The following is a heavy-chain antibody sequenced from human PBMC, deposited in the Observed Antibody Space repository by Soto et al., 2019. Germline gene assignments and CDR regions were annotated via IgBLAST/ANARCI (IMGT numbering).Heavy chain of an antibody. CDR1: GFTFSSYA. V-gene: IGHV3-23*01. CDR3: AKDPLKYCSSISCEYGVDY. Sequence: GGSLRLSCVVSGFTFSSYAMSWVRQAPGKGLEWVSAIIDSGSATYYADSVKGRFTISRDNSKNTLYLQMHSLRADDTAVYYCAKDPLKYCSSISCEYGVDYWGQGTLVTVSS. D-gene: IGHD2-2*01. CDR2: IIDSGSAT. J-gene: IGHJ4*01.